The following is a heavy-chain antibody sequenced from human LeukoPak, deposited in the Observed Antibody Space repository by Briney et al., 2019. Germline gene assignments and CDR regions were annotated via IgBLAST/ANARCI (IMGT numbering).Heavy chain of an antibody. D-gene: IGHD3-22*01. V-gene: IGHV3-7*01. CDR3: ARGRGYYDSSGYYGGYYFDY. J-gene: IGHJ4*02. Sequence: PGGSLRLSCAASGFTFSNYWMSWVRQAPGKGLEWVANIKQDGSEKYYVDSVKGRFTISRDNAKNSLYLQMNSLRAEDTAVYYCARGRGYYDSSGYYGGYYFDYWGQGTLVTVSS. CDR1: GFTFSNYW. CDR2: IKQDGSEK.